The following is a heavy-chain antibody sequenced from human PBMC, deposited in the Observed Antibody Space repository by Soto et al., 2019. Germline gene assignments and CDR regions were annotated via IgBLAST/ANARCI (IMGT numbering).Heavy chain of an antibody. CDR2: ISGSGDST. V-gene: IGHV3-23*01. CDR3: ARRLYCSSSSCYAVDY. J-gene: IGHJ4*02. D-gene: IGHD2-2*01. Sequence: EVQLLESGGGLVQPGGSLRLSCAVSGFTFSNYAMSWVRQAPGKGLEWVSGISGSGDSTNYGDSVKGRFTISRDNAKNTLYLQMNSLRAEDTAVYYCARRLYCSSSSCYAVDYWGQGTLVTVSP. CDR1: GFTFSNYA.